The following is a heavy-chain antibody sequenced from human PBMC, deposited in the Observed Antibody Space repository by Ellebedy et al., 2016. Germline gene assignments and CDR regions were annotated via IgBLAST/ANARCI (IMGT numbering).Heavy chain of an antibody. CDR2: RQQEGTTK. CDR3: ARADGMAPYYYHYMDV. J-gene: IGHJ6*03. CDR1: GFTFTTYW. V-gene: IGHV3-7*01. Sequence: GGSLRLSGSASGFTFTTYWMSWVRLVPGKGLERVATRQQEGTTKYYVDSVKGRFTISRGNAKNSLYLQMHSLRAEDTALYYCARADGMAPYYYHYMDVWGKGTTVTVSS. D-gene: IGHD5-24*01.